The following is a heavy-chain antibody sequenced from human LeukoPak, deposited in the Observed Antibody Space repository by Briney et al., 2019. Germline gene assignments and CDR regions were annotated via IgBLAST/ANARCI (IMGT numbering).Heavy chain of an antibody. V-gene: IGHV1-2*06. CDR2: INPNGGGT. D-gene: IGHD6-13*01. CDR1: GYTFTGYY. CDR3: ARVYQGYSSSWPIDY. J-gene: IGHJ4*02. Sequence: GASVKVSCKASGYTFTGYYMHWVRQAPGQGLEWMGRINPNGGGTNYAQKFQGRVTMTRDTSISTAYMELSRLRSDDTAVYYCARVYQGYSSSWPIDYWGQGTLVTVSS.